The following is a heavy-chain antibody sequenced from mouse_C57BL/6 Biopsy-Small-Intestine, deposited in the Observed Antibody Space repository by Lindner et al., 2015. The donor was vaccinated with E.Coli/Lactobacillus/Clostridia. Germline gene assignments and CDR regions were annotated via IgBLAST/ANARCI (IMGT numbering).Heavy chain of an antibody. J-gene: IGHJ1*03. CDR3: ARSEVYYYGSSYLNWYFDV. V-gene: IGHV1-84*01. Sequence: VQLQESGPELVKPGASVKISCKASGYTFTDYYINWVMQRPGQGLEWIGWIYPGSGNTKYNEKFKGKATLTVDTSSSTAYMQLSSLTSEDSAVYFCARSEVYYYGSSYLNWYFDVWGTGTTVTVSS. CDR2: IYPGSGNT. D-gene: IGHD1-1*01. CDR1: GYTFTDYY.